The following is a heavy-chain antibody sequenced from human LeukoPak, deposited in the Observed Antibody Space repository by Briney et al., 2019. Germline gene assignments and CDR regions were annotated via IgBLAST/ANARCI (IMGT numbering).Heavy chain of an antibody. CDR3: AKDSSDPNSGWHFDH. V-gene: IGHV3-30*02. D-gene: IGHD6-19*01. Sequence: GGSLRLSCAASGITFSSYGMHWVRQAPGKGLEWVAFIRYDGSTKYFADSVRGRFTISRDNSKNTLYLQMNSLRTEDTAVYYCAKDSSDPNSGWHFDHWGQGTLVTVSS. J-gene: IGHJ4*02. CDR2: IRYDGSTK. CDR1: GITFSSYG.